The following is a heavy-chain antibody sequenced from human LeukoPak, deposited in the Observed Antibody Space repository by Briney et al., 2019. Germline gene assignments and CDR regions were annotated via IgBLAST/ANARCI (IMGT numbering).Heavy chain of an antibody. CDR2: IYYSGST. CDR3: ARDGYYDGPEFDY. CDR1: GYSISSNYY. D-gene: IGHD3-22*01. V-gene: IGHV4-61*01. Sequence: SETLSLTCSVSGYSISSNYYWVWIRQPPGKGLEWIGYIYYSGSTNYNPSLKSRVTISVDTSKNQFSLKLSSVTAADTAVYYCARDGYYDGPEFDYWGQGTLVTVSS. J-gene: IGHJ4*02.